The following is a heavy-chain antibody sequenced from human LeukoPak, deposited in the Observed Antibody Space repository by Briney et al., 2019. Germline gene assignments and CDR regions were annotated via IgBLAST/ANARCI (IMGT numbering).Heavy chain of an antibody. V-gene: IGHV4-34*01. D-gene: IGHD5-12*01. Sequence: SETLSLTCAVYGGSFSGYYWSWIRQSPGKGLDWIGEINHSGGTNYNPSLKSRVTISLDTSENQFSLKLSSVTAADTAVYYCARDRVATISRWFDPWGQGTLVTVSS. J-gene: IGHJ5*02. CDR1: GGSFSGYY. CDR2: INHSGGT. CDR3: ARDRVATISRWFDP.